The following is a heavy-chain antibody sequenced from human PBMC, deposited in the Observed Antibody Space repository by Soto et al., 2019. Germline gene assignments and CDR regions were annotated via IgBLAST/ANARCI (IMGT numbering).Heavy chain of an antibody. Sequence: PSETLSLTCTVSGGSISSYYWSWIRQPPGKGLEWIGYIYYSGSTNYNPSLKSRVTISVDTSKNQFSLKLSSVTAADTAVYYCATGGDYYDSSGYYPFYYYGMDVWGQGTTVTVSS. D-gene: IGHD3-22*01. V-gene: IGHV4-59*01. J-gene: IGHJ6*02. CDR3: ATGGDYYDSSGYYPFYYYGMDV. CDR2: IYYSGST. CDR1: GGSISSYY.